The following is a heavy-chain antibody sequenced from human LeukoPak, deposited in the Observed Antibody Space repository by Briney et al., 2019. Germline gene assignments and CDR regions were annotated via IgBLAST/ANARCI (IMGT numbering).Heavy chain of an antibody. CDR1: GGTFSSYA. CDR3: ASAPVVPAASYYYMDV. V-gene: IGHV1-69*05. J-gene: IGHJ6*03. Sequence: SVKVSCKASGGTFSSYAISWVRQAPGQGLEWMGGIIPIFGTANYAQKFQGRVTITTDESTSTAYMELSSLRSEDTAVYYCASAPVVPAASYYYMDVWGKGTTATVSS. D-gene: IGHD2-2*01. CDR2: IIPIFGTA.